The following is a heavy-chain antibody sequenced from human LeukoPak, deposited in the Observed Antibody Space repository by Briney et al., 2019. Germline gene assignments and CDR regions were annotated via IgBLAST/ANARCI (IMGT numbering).Heavy chain of an antibody. CDR1: GGTFSSYT. D-gene: IGHD6-25*01. J-gene: IGHJ5*02. CDR3: ARPQPYSSGNNWFDP. Sequence: ASVKVSCKASGGTFSSYTISWVRQAPGQGLEWMGRIIPIFGIANYAQKFQGRVTITADKSTSTAYMELSSLRSEGTAVYYCARPQPYSSGNNWFDPWGQGTLVTVSS. CDR2: IIPIFGIA. V-gene: IGHV1-69*02.